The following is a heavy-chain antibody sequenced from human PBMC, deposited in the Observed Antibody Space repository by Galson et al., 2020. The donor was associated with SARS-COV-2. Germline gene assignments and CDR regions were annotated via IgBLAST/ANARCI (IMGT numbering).Heavy chain of an antibody. J-gene: IGHJ6*04. CDR1: GFTFSSSG. Sequence: GGSLRLSCAASGFTFSSSGMHWVRQAPGKGLEWVAVIWYDGSNKYYADSVKGRFTISRDNSKNTLYLQMNSLRAEDTAVYYCAKDIPVVPAAISDLGMDVWGKGTTVTVS. D-gene: IGHD2-2*02. V-gene: IGHV3-33*06. CDR2: IWYDGSNK. CDR3: AKDIPVVPAAISDLGMDV.